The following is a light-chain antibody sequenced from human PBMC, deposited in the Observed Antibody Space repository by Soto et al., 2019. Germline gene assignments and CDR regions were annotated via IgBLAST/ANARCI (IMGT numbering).Light chain of an antibody. V-gene: IGLV2-14*03. CDR1: SSDIGDYNF. J-gene: IGLJ3*02. CDR2: DVS. CDR3: SSFTSSTTRV. Sequence: QSVLTQPASVSGSPGQSITISCAGTSSDIGDYNFVSWYQHHPGKAPKLLIHDVSHRPSGVSYRFSGSKSGNTASLTISGLQAEDEADYYCSSFTSSTTRVFGGGTKLTVL.